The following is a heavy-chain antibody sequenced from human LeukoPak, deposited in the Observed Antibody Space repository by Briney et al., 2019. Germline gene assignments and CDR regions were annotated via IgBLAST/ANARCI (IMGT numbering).Heavy chain of an antibody. V-gene: IGHV3-21*01. CDR2: ISSSSSYI. J-gene: IGHJ6*02. CDR1: GLTFSSYA. Sequence: GGSLRLSCAASGLTFSSYAMSWVRQAPGKGLEWVSSISSSSSYIYYADSVKGRFTISRDNAKNTLYLQMNSLRAEDTAVYYCARGDGYGMDVWGQGTTVTVSS. CDR3: ARGDGYGMDV. D-gene: IGHD5-24*01.